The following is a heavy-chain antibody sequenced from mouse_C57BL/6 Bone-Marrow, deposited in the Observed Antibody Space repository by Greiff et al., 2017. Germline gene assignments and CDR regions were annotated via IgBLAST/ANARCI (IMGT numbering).Heavy chain of an antibody. D-gene: IGHD2-4*01. Sequence: VQLQQPGAELVRPGSSVKLSCKASGYTFTSYWMHWVKQRPIQGLEWIGNIDPSDSETHYNQKFKDKATLTVDKSSSTAYMQLSSLTSEDSAVYYGARGGLRRGYYYAMDYWGQGTSVTVSS. CDR3: ARGGLRRGYYYAMDY. J-gene: IGHJ4*01. V-gene: IGHV1-52*01. CDR1: GYTFTSYW. CDR2: IDPSDSET.